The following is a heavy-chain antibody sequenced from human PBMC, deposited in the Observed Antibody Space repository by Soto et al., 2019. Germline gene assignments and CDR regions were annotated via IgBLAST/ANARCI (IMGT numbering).Heavy chain of an antibody. CDR1: GYIFTSYW. J-gene: IGHJ4*02. CDR3: ARWSYRRTNLDY. D-gene: IGHD3-16*02. CDR2: IDPSDSYT. V-gene: IGHV5-10-1*01. Sequence: XESLKISCKGCGYIFTSYWISWVRQMPGKGLEWMGRIDPSDSYTNYSPSFQGHVTISADKSISTAYLQWSSLKASDTAMYYCARWSYRRTNLDYWGQGTLVTVSS.